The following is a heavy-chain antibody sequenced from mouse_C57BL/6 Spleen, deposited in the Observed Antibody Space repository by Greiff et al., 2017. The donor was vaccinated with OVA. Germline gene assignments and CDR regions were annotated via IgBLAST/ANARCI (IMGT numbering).Heavy chain of an antibody. J-gene: IGHJ2*01. CDR2: INPSSGYT. Sequence: LVESGAELARPGASVKMSCKASGYTFTSYTMHWVKQRPGQGLEWIGYINPSSGYTKYNQKFKDKATLTADKSSSTDDMQLSSLTSEDSAVYYCARSGPLFDYWGQGATLTVSS. V-gene: IGHV1-4*01. CDR3: ARSGPLFDY. CDR1: GYTFTSYT. D-gene: IGHD4-1*01.